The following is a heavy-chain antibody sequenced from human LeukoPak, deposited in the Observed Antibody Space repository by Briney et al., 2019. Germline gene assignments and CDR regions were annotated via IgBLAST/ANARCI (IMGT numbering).Heavy chain of an antibody. CDR2: ISGDAGRT. CDR3: AKDITAMGDY. V-gene: IGHV3-23*01. J-gene: IGHJ4*02. Sequence: GGSLRLSCAASGFTFSSYGMNWVRQAPGKGLEWVSGISGDAGRTYYADSVKGRFTIYRDNSKNTLYLQMNSLRAEDTAVYYCAKDITAMGDYWGQGTLVTVSS. D-gene: IGHD5-18*01. CDR1: GFTFSSYG.